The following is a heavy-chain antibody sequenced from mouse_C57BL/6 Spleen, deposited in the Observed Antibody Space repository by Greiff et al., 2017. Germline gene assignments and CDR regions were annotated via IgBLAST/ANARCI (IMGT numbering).Heavy chain of an antibody. CDR2: IRSKSNNYAT. J-gene: IGHJ2*01. V-gene: IGHV10-1*01. Sequence: EVMLVESGGGLVQPKGSLKLSCAASGFSFNTYAMNWVRLAPGKGLEWVARIRSKSNNYATYYADSVKDRFTISRDDSESMLYLQMNNLKTEDTAMYYCVRGWLLGGHFDYWGQGTTLTVSS. CDR1: GFSFNTYA. D-gene: IGHD2-3*01. CDR3: VRGWLLGGHFDY.